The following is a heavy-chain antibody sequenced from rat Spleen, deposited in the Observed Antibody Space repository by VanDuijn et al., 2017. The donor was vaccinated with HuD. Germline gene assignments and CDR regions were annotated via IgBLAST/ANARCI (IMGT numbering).Heavy chain of an antibody. D-gene: IGHD1-6*01. CDR1: GFIFNNYW. CDR3: AXXYVXXX. V-gene: IGHV5-31*01. Sequence: EVQLVESGGGLVQPGRSLKLSCVASGFIFNNYWMTWIRQAPGKGLEWVASITNTGGSTYNPDSVKGRFTISRDNAKSTLYLQMHSLRYEATAXXYCAXXYVXXXWGQGAXXTVSS. CDR2: ITNTGGST. J-gene: IGHJ4*01.